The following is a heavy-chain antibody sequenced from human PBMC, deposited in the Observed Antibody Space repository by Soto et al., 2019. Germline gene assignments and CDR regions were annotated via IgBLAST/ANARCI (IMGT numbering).Heavy chain of an antibody. CDR1: GFTFRTYG. D-gene: IGHD6-13*01. Sequence: GGSLRLSCAAAGFTFRTYGMNWVRRAPGGGLEWVASISSSGSFIYYADSVKGRFTISREDAEKSLYLQMNSLRAEDTALYYCAREPEGIAAALDYWGRGTLVTGSS. J-gene: IGHJ4*02. CDR3: AREPEGIAAALDY. CDR2: ISSSGSFI. V-gene: IGHV3-21*01.